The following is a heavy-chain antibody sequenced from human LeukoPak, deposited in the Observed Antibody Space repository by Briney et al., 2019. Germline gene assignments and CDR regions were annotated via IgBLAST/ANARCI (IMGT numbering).Heavy chain of an antibody. CDR2: ISGNGDYT. V-gene: IGHV3-23*01. D-gene: IGHD2-15*01. Sequence: PGGSLRLSCAASGFTFSTYAMSWVRQAPGKGMEWVSFISGNGDYTNYADSVKGRFTISRDNSKNTVYLQMYSLRADDTAVYYCVKGFGGNCYCPGYWGQGTLVTVSS. CDR1: GFTFSTYA. CDR3: VKGFGGNCYCPGY. J-gene: IGHJ4*02.